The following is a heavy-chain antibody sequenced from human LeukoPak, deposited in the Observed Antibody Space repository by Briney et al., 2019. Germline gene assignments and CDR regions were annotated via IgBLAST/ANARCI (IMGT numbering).Heavy chain of an antibody. CDR3: AKDSRYYDSSGYYWGASDI. D-gene: IGHD3-22*01. J-gene: IGHJ3*02. Sequence: GGSLRLSCAASGFTFYDYAMHWVRQAPGKGLEWVSLISGDGGSTYYADAVKGRFTISRDNSKNSLYLQMNSLRTEDTAVYYCAKDSRYYDSSGYYWGASDIWGQGTMVTVSS. CDR2: ISGDGGST. V-gene: IGHV3-43*02. CDR1: GFTFYDYA.